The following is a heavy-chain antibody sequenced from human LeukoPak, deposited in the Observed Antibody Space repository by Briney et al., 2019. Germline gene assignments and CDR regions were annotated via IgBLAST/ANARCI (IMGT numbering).Heavy chain of an antibody. V-gene: IGHV3-15*01. CDR3: TTGEQWLDYYYYMDV. J-gene: IGHJ6*03. Sequence: GGSLRLPCVASGFTFSDAWMSWVRQAPGKGLEWVGRIKSKTDGGTTDYAAPVEGRFTISRDDSKNTLYLQMNSLKTEDTAVYYCTTGEQWLDYYYYMDVWGKGTTVTVSS. CDR2: IKSKTDGGTT. D-gene: IGHD6-19*01. CDR1: GFTFSDAW.